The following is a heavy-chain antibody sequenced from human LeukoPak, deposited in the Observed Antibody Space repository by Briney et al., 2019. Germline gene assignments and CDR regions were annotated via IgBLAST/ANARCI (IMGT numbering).Heavy chain of an antibody. Sequence: SVKVSCXASGYTFPSFGISWVRQAPGQGLEWVGGIIPICGTANFAQKFHGRGTSTADESTSTAYMELSSLRSEDTAVYYCARDIWESGYAPKGAYYYYMDVWGKGTTVTVSS. D-gene: IGHD5-12*01. V-gene: IGHV1-69*13. CDR3: ARDIWESGYAPKGAYYYYMDV. CDR1: GYTFPSFG. J-gene: IGHJ6*03. CDR2: IIPICGTA.